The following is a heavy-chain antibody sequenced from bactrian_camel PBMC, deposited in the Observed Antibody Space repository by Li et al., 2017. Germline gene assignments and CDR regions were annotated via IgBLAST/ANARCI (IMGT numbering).Heavy chain of an antibody. V-gene: IGHV3S55*01. CDR1: GYPTSPYGTYC. J-gene: IGHJ4*01. Sequence: LVESGGGSVQAGGSLRLSCRVSGYPTSPYGTYCLGWFRQFPGKEREGVAALDKDGSTSYADSVTGRFTISKDNAKNTLYLQMNSLKAEDTAMYYCAAETRARYKDFCGRFRYDNWGQGTQVTVS. D-gene: IGHD3*01. CDR3: AAETRARYKDFCGRFRYDN. CDR2: LDKDGST.